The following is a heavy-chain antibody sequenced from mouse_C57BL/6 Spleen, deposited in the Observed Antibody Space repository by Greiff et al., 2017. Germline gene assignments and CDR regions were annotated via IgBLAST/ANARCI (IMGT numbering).Heavy chain of an antibody. CDR3: TGLWDEDYFDY. CDR2: IRLKSDNYAT. Sequence: EVKVEESGGGLVQPGGSMKLSCVASGFTFSNYWMNWVRQSPEKGLEWVAQIRLKSDNYATHYAESVKGRFTISRDDSKSSVYLQMNNLRAEDTGIYYCTGLWDEDYFDYWGQGTTLTVSS. D-gene: IGHD4-1*01. CDR1: GFTFSNYW. V-gene: IGHV6-3*01. J-gene: IGHJ2*01.